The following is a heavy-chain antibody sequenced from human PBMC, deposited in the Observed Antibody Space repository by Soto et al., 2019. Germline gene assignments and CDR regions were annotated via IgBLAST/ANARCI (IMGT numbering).Heavy chain of an antibody. D-gene: IGHD6-6*01. V-gene: IGHV1-58*01. J-gene: IGHJ5*02. CDR1: GFTFTSSA. CDR3: AALPRWLVRPSYNWFDP. Sequence: VASVKVSCKASGFTFTSSAVQWVRQARGQRLEWIGWIVVGSGNTNYAQKFQERVTITRDMSTSTAYMELSSLRSEDTAVYYCAALPRWLVRPSYNWFDPWGQGTLVTVSS. CDR2: IVVGSGNT.